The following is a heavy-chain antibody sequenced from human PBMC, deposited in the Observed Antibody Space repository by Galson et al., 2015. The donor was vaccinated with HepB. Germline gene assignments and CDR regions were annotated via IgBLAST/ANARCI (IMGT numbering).Heavy chain of an antibody. V-gene: IGHV4-34*01. CDR2: INHSGST. CDR3: ARQYSYGYYYYYGMDV. Sequence: LSLTCAVYGGSFSGYYWSWIRQPPGKGLEWIGEINHSGSTNYNPSLKSRVTISVDTSKNQFSLKLSSVTAADTAVYYCARQYSYGYYYYYGMDVWGQGTTVTVSS. J-gene: IGHJ6*02. CDR1: GGSFSGYY. D-gene: IGHD5-18*01.